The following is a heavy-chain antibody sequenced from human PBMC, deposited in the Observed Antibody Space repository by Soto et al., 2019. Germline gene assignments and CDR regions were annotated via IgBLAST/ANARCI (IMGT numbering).Heavy chain of an antibody. CDR2: INAGNGNT. Sequence: QVQLVQSGAEVKKPGASVKVSCKASGYTFTSYAMHWVRQAPGQRLEWMGWINAGNGNTNYSQKFQGRVAITRDTSASTAYMELSSLTSEDTAVYYCARALGGWPDYWGQGTLVTVSS. CDR1: GYTFTSYA. D-gene: IGHD2-15*01. J-gene: IGHJ4*02. CDR3: ARALGGWPDY. V-gene: IGHV1-3*01.